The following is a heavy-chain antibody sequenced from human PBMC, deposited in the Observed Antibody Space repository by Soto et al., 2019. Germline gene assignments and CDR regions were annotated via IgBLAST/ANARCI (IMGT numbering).Heavy chain of an antibody. CDR3: ASQKTVIRGPLSSNWFDP. V-gene: IGHV5-51*01. J-gene: IGHJ5*02. CDR1: GYTFTDYW. Sequence: PGESLKISCKGYGYTFTDYWIGWVRQMPGKGLELIGLIYPGDSDTRYSPSFQGRVTISADKSISTAFLQWSSLRASDTAMYYCASQKTVIRGPLSSNWFDPWRQGTLVTVSS. CDR2: IYPGDSDT. D-gene: IGHD1-1*01.